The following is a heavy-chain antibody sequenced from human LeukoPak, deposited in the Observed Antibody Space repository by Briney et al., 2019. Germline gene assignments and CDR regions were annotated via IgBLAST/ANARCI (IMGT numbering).Heavy chain of an antibody. CDR1: GFTFSNFA. J-gene: IGHJ4*02. CDR3: ARAPRYYFDY. V-gene: IGHV3-21*01. CDR2: ISSSSSYI. Sequence: GGSLRLSCAASGFTFSNFAMSWVRQASGKGLEWVSSISSSSSYIYYADSVKGRFTISRDNAKNSLYLQMNSLRAEDTAVYYCARAPRYYFDYWGQGTLVTVSS.